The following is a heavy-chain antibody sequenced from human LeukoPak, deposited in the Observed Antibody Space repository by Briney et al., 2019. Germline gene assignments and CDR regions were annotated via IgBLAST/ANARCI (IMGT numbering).Heavy chain of an antibody. CDR2: TYYRSKWYN. Sequence: SRTLSLTCAISGDSVSSNSAAWNWIRQSPSRGLEWLGRTYYRSKWYNDYAVPVKSRITINPDTSKNQFSLQLNSVTPEDTAVYYCARAPVVPAPPDYYYYYMDVWGKGTTVTVSS. J-gene: IGHJ6*03. V-gene: IGHV6-1*01. CDR3: ARAPVVPAPPDYYYYYMDV. CDR1: GDSVSSNSAA. D-gene: IGHD2-2*01.